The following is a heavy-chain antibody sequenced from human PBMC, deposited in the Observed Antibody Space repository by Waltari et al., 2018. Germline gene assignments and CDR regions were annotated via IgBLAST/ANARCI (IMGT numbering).Heavy chain of an antibody. CDR2: INPNSGGT. CDR1: GYTFTGYY. V-gene: IGHV1-2*02. J-gene: IGHJ6*02. Sequence: QVQLVQSGAEVKKPGASVKVSCKASGYTFTGYYMHWVRQAPGQGLEWMGWINPNSGGTNYAQKVQGRVTMTRDTSISTAYMELSRLRSDDTAVYYCARDAYYYGMDVWGQGTTVTVSS. CDR3: ARDAYYYGMDV.